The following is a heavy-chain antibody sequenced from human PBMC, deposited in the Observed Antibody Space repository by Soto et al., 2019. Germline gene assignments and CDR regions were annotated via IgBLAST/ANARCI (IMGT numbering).Heavy chain of an antibody. D-gene: IGHD3-3*01. CDR2: MNPDSGNT. CDR3: ARTAYYDFWSGYYNYYYYMDV. V-gene: IGHV1-8*01. CDR1: GYTFTSYD. J-gene: IGHJ6*03. Sequence: GASVKVSCKASGYTFTSYDINWVRQATGQGLEWMGWMNPDSGNTGYAQKFQGRVTMTRNTSISTAYMELSSLRSEDTAVYYCARTAYYDFWSGYYNYYYYMDVWGKGTTVTVSS.